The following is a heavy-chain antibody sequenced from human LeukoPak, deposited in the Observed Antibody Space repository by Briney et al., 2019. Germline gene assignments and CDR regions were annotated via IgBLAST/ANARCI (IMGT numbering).Heavy chain of an antibody. D-gene: IGHD1-26*01. Sequence: SGGSLRLSCAASGFTFSSYWMSWVRQAPGKGLEWVANIKQDGSEKYYVDSVKGRFTISRDNAKNSLSLQMSSLTAEDTAMYYCVRIVGGPDDWLDLWGQGTLVTVSS. CDR2: IKQDGSEK. V-gene: IGHV3-7*03. CDR1: GFTFSSYW. J-gene: IGHJ5*02. CDR3: VRIVGGPDDWLDL.